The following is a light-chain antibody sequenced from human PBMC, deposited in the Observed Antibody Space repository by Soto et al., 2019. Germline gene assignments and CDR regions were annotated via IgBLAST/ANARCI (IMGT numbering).Light chain of an antibody. CDR2: GAS. CDR1: QSVSSN. Sequence: EILMTQSPVTLSVSPGQRATLSCRASQSVSSNLAWYQQKPGQAPRLLIYGASTRATGIPARFSGSGSGTEFTLTISSLQSEDFAVYYCQQYYTWPRTFGQGTKVDIK. J-gene: IGKJ1*01. V-gene: IGKV3-15*01. CDR3: QQYYTWPRT.